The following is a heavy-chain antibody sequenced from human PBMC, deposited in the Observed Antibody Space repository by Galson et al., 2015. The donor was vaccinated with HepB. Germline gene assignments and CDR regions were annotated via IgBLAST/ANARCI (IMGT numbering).Heavy chain of an antibody. J-gene: IGHJ4*02. D-gene: IGHD6-13*01. CDR2: ITGSGGMT. V-gene: IGHV3-23*01. CDR3: ARTAASHRGLDQ. Sequence: SLRLSCAASGFTFRTYAMTWVRQAPGKGLEWVSVITGSGGMTFYADSVRGRFTTSRDNTKNSLYLQMNNLGAEDTAVYYCARTAASHRGLDQWGQGTLVTVSS. CDR1: GFTFRTYA.